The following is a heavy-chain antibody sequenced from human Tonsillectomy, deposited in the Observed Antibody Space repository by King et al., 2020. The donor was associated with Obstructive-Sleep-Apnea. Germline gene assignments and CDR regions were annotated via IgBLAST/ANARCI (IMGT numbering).Heavy chain of an antibody. V-gene: IGHV5-10-1*01. CDR2: IDPDDSYT. J-gene: IGHJ4*02. D-gene: IGHD3-22*01. CDR1: GYSFTNYW. CDR3: ARHGSDYASSGYYYSHFDY. Sequence: QLVQSGAEVKKPGESLRISCKGSGYSFTNYWIRWVRQVPGKGLEWMGKIDPDDSYTNYSPSFQGHVTLSADKSISTAYLQWSSLKASDTAMYYCARHGSDYASSGYYYSHFDYWGQGTLVTVSS.